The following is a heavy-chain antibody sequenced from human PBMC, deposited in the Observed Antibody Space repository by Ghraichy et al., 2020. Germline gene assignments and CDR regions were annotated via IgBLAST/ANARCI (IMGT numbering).Heavy chain of an antibody. CDR1: GFTFSSYW. CDR2: IKQDGSEK. Sequence: GESLNISCAASGFTFSSYWMSWVRQAPGKGLEWVANIKQDGSEKYYVDSVKGRFTISRDNAKNSLYLQMNSLRAEDTAVYYCARPYNWNYPDWFDPWGQGTLVTVSS. V-gene: IGHV3-7*01. D-gene: IGHD1-7*01. CDR3: ARPYNWNYPDWFDP. J-gene: IGHJ5*02.